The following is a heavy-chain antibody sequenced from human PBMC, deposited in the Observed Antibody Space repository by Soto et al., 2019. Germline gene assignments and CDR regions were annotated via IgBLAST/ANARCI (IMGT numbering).Heavy chain of an antibody. CDR2: IIPMFDTP. Sequence: ASVKVSCKASGGTFSSDSFSWVRQAPGQGLEWMGGIIPMFDTPTYAQKFQDRVTITADESTSTAYMQLSSLRSGDTAVYYCARSGGLDRDFNYWGQGSLVTVSS. D-gene: IGHD2-15*01. CDR3: ARSGGLDRDFNY. CDR1: GGTFSSDS. J-gene: IGHJ4*02. V-gene: IGHV1-69*13.